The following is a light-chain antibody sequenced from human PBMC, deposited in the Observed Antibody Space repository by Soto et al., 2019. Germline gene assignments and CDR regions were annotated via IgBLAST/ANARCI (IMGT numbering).Light chain of an antibody. CDR1: SSNIGSNT. Sequence: QSVLTQPPSASGTPGQRVTISCSGSSSNIGSNTVNWYQQLPGTAPKLLIYSNNQRPSGVPDRFSGSKSGTSASLAISGLQSEDEADYYCAAWDDSLSGSMIFGTGTKDTVL. V-gene: IGLV1-44*01. J-gene: IGLJ1*01. CDR2: SNN. CDR3: AAWDDSLSGSMI.